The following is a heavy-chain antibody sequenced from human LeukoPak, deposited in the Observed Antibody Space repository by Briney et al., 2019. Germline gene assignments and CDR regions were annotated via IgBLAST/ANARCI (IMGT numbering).Heavy chain of an antibody. Sequence: PGGSLRLSCAASGFTVSSNYMSWVRQAPGKGLEWVSVIYSGGSTYYADSVKGRFTISRGNSKNTLHLQMNSLRAEDTAVYYCARQKSRSNFQHWGQGTLVTVSS. CDR1: GFTVSSNY. CDR2: IYSGGST. V-gene: IGHV3-53*01. D-gene: IGHD1-14*01. J-gene: IGHJ1*01. CDR3: ARQKSRSNFQH.